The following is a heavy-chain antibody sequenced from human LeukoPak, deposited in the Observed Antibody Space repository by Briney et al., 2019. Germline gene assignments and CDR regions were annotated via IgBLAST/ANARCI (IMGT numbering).Heavy chain of an antibody. Sequence: SETLSLTCAVYGGSFSGYYWSWIRQPPGKGLEWIGGINHSGSTNYNPSLKSRVTISVDTSKNQFSLKLSSVTAADTAVYYCARGRVYVWGSYRTAFDYWGQGTLVTVSS. D-gene: IGHD3-16*02. CDR2: INHSGST. CDR1: GGSFSGYY. J-gene: IGHJ4*02. V-gene: IGHV4-34*01. CDR3: ARGRVYVWGSYRTAFDY.